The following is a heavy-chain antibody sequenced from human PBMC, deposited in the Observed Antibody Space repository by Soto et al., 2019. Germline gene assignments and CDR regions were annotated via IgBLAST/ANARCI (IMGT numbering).Heavy chain of an antibody. J-gene: IGHJ4*02. Sequence: SETLSLTCTGSGASVSRGSYYWSWIRQPPGKGLEWIGYIYHSESTNYNPSLKSRVIMSVDTSKNQFSLKLSSVTAADTAVYSCARTPWDGYTGYYFDYWGQGTLVTVS. D-gene: IGHD5-18*01. CDR3: ARTPWDGYTGYYFDY. CDR2: IYHSEST. V-gene: IGHV4-61*01. CDR1: GASVSRGSYY.